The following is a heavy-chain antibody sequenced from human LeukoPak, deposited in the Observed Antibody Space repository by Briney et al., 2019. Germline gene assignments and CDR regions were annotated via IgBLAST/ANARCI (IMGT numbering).Heavy chain of an antibody. V-gene: IGHV1-2*02. J-gene: IGHJ4*01. Sequence: ASVRVSCKPSVYSFTYYYLHWVRQAPGQGLEWMGWMKPESGKTGTAQRFQGRVTLTRDTSTSTAYMEVTRLTSDDTAIYYCARDKNPTVFDYWGQGTLVTVSS. CDR2: MKPESGKT. CDR1: VYSFTYYY. CDR3: ARDKNPTVFDY.